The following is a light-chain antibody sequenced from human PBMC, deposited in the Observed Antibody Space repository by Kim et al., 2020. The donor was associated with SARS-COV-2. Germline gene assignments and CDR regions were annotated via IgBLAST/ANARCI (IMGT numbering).Light chain of an antibody. CDR1: PSVSSRC. V-gene: IGKV3-20*01. Sequence: SPGGRATPSCRAIPSVSSRCLAWYQQKPGQAPRLLIYGASSRATCIPDRFSGSGSGTDFTLTISRLEPEVFAVYYCQQYGSSPPHTFGQGTKLEI. CDR2: GAS. CDR3: QQYGSSPPHT. J-gene: IGKJ2*01.